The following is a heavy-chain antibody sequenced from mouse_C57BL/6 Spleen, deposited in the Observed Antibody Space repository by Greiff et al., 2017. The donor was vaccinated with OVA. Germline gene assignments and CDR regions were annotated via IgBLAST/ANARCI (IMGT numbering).Heavy chain of an antibody. CDR1: GYAFSSYW. Sequence: VQLVESGAELVKPGASVKISCKASGYAFSSYWMNWVKQRPGKGLEWIGQIYPGDGDTNYNGKFKGKATLTADKSSSTAYMQLSSLTSEDSAVYFCARGGDGYYFYAMDYWGQGTSVTVSS. V-gene: IGHV1-80*01. CDR2: IYPGDGDT. J-gene: IGHJ4*01. D-gene: IGHD2-3*01. CDR3: ARGGDGYYFYAMDY.